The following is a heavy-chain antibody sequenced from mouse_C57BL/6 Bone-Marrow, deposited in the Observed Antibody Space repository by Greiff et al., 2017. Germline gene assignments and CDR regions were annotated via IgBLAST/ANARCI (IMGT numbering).Heavy chain of an antibody. CDR1: GYTFTSYG. CDR2: IYPRSGNT. CDR3: ARGWYQGYYAMDY. J-gene: IGHJ4*01. Sequence: QVQLQQSGAELARPGASVKLSCKASGYTFTSYGISWVKQRTGQGLEWIGEIYPRSGNTYYNEKFKGKATLTADKSSSTAYMELRSLTSEDSAVYFCARGWYQGYYAMDYWGQGTSGTVSS. D-gene: IGHD2-1*01. V-gene: IGHV1-81*01.